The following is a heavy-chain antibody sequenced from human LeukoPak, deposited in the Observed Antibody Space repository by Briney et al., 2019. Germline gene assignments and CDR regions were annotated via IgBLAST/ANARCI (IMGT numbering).Heavy chain of an antibody. CDR3: ARHEGYCSSTSCYYYYYGMDV. J-gene: IGHJ6*02. V-gene: IGHV5-51*01. CDR2: IYPGDSDT. D-gene: IGHD2-2*01. CDR1: GYSFTSYW. Sequence: GEALKISCKGSGYSFTSYWIGWVRPMPGKGLGWMGIIYPGDSDTRYSPSFQGQVTISADKSISTAYLQWSSLKASDTAMYYCARHEGYCSSTSCYYYYYGMDVWGQGTTVTVSS.